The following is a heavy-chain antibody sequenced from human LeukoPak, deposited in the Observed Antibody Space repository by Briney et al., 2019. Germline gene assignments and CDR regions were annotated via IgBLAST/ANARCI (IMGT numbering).Heavy chain of an antibody. CDR3: ARPYSSSWYYYYYYMDV. V-gene: IGHV3-7*01. D-gene: IGHD6-13*01. Sequence: GGSLRPSCAASGFTFSKAWMTWVRQAPGKGLEWVANIKQDGSEKYYEDSVKGRFTISRDNAKNSLYLQMNSLRAEDTAVYYCARPYSSSWYYYYYYMDVWGKGTTVTVSS. J-gene: IGHJ6*03. CDR1: GFTFSKAW. CDR2: IKQDGSEK.